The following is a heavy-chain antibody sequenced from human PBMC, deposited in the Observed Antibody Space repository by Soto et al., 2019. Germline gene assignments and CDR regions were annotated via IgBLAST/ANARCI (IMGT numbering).Heavy chain of an antibody. CDR3: TTGHAVAADFDY. Sequence: GGSLRLSCAASGFTFSNAWMSWVRQAPGKGLEWVGRIKSKTDGGTTDYAAPVKGRFTISRDDSKNTLYLQMNSLKTEDTAVYYCTTGHAVAADFDYWGQGTLVTVSS. CDR1: GFTFSNAW. V-gene: IGHV3-15*01. J-gene: IGHJ4*02. CDR2: IKSKTDGGTT. D-gene: IGHD6-19*01.